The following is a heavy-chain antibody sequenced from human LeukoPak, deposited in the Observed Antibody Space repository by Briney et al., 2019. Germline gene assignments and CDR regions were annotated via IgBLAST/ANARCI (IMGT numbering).Heavy chain of an antibody. CDR1: GLRFSDQY. Sequence: GGSLRLSCAASGLRFSDQYMIWIRQTPGKGLEWVSFISGSGANGFYADSTKGRFTISKDNTKNSLYLQMNSLRAEDTAIYYCATLHFYAMGVWGQGTTVTVSS. CDR2: ISGSGANG. V-gene: IGHV3-11*01. CDR3: ATLHFYAMGV. J-gene: IGHJ6*02.